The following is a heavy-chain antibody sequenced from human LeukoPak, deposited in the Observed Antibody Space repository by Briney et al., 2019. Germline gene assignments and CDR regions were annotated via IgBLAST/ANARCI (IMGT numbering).Heavy chain of an antibody. CDR3: AKDKASSWFDP. CDR1: GFTFSDSG. Sequence: PGSSLRLSCAASGFTFSDSGMHWVHQPPGRGLEWVAVISHDGSGKHSIDSVRGRFTISRDNSKSTLYLQMSSLRSEDTAVYYCAKDKASSWFDPWGQGTLVIVSS. D-gene: IGHD6-19*01. J-gene: IGHJ5*02. V-gene: IGHV3-30*18. CDR2: ISHDGSGK.